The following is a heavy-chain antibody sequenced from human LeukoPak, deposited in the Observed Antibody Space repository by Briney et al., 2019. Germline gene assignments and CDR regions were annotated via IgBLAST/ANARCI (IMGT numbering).Heavy chain of an antibody. CDR3: AVGGRPKSLEWIFDY. Sequence: GGSLRLSCAASGFTFSAYGMHWVRQAPGKGLEWVAVISYDENRKDYADSVKGRFTISRDNSQNTLYLQMNSLRTDDTAVYYCAVGGRPKSLEWIFDYWGQGTLVTISS. D-gene: IGHD2-2*03. CDR1: GFTFSAYG. J-gene: IGHJ4*02. V-gene: IGHV3-30*03. CDR2: ISYDENRK.